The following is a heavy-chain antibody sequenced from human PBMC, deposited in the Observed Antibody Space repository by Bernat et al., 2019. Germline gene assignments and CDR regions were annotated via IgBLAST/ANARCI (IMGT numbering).Heavy chain of an antibody. D-gene: IGHD6-19*01. V-gene: IGHV3-30*18. J-gene: IGHJ5*02. CDR3: AKDSGIAVTSTGWLDP. CDR2: ISYAGTNK. CDR1: GFTFSSYG. Sequence: QVQLVESGGGVVQPGRSLRLSCAASGFTFSSYGMHWVRQAPGKGLEWVAVISYAGTNKYYADSVKGRFTISRDNSKNTLYLQMNSLRADDTAVYYCAKDSGIAVTSTGWLDPWGQGTLVTVSS.